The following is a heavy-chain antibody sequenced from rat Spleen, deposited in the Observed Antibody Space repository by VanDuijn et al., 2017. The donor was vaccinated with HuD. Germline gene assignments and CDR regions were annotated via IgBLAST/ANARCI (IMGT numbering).Heavy chain of an antibody. J-gene: IGHJ1*01. V-gene: IGHV5-29*01. CDR2: ISYDGSST. D-gene: IGHD5-1*01. CDR3: ARHYNWELWYFDF. CDR1: GFTFSDYY. Sequence: EVQLVESDGGLVQPGRSLKLSCAASGFTFSDYYMAWVRQAPTKGLEWVATISYDGSSTYYRDSVKGRFTISRDNAKSTLYLQMDSLRSEDTATYYCARHYNWELWYFDFWGPGTMVTVSS.